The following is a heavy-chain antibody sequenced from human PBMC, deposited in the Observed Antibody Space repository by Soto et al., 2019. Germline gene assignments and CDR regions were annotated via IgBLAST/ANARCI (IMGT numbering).Heavy chain of an antibody. CDR1: GFTFSSYA. J-gene: IGHJ4*02. D-gene: IGHD2-15*01. Sequence: GGSLGLSCAASGFTFSSYAMTWVRQAPGQGLEWVSRIDNSGGTTYYADSVKGRFTISRDNSKNTLYLQMNGLRAEDTAVYYCAKRRVEYCSGGTCYYFDSWGQGTLVTVSS. CDR2: IDNSGGTT. V-gene: IGHV3-23*01. CDR3: AKRRVEYCSGGTCYYFDS.